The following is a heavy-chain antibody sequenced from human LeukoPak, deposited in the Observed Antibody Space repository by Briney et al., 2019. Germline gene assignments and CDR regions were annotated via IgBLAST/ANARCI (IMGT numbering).Heavy chain of an antibody. CDR3: TTDIDRPPLDY. Sequence: GGSLRLSCVASGFSFSNVYMTWVRRAPGKGLEWVGRIKRRTEGEATDYAAPVKGRFTISRDDSKNTLYLQMNSLKTEDTAVYYCTTDIDRPPLDYWGQGTLVTVSS. CDR2: IKRRTEGEAT. J-gene: IGHJ4*02. CDR1: GFSFSNVY. D-gene: IGHD1-14*01. V-gene: IGHV3-15*01.